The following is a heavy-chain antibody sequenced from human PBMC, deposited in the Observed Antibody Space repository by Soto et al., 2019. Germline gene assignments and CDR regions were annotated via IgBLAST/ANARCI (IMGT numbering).Heavy chain of an antibody. CDR1: GGSVSSTDW. Sequence: QVQLQESGPGLVKTSGTLSLSCAVSGGSVSSTDWWTWVRQPPGKGLEWIGEVDHSGNTNYNPSLPSRATISVDTSRKRFSMKLNSATAADTAVYYCASAWRYQGYYYYGVDVWGPGTTVTVSS. CDR2: VDHSGNT. V-gene: IGHV4-4*02. D-gene: IGHD1-20*01. CDR3: ASAWRYQGYYYYGVDV. J-gene: IGHJ6*02.